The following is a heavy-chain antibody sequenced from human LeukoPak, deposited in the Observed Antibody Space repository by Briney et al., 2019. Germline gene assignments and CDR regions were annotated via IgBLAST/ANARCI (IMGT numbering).Heavy chain of an antibody. J-gene: IGHJ4*02. V-gene: IGHV3-15*01. CDR2: IQSKTDGGTT. CDR3: ATLTVRGVINI. D-gene: IGHD3-10*01. CDR1: GFTFSNTW. Sequence: PGGSLRLSCAASGFTFSNTWMNCVRQAPGKGLEWVGRIQSKTDGGTTEYAAPVKGRFTISRDDSKTRLYLQMNSLKTEDTAVYYCATLTVRGVINIWGQGTLVTVSS.